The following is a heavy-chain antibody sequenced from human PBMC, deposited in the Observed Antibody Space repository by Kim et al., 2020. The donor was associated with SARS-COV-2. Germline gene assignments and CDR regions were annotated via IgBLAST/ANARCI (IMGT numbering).Heavy chain of an antibody. J-gene: IGHJ6*02. CDR3: ARSGGYSYYGMDI. V-gene: IGHV3-53*01. Sequence: YEDSVKGRFTDSRDISKSTVYLQMNSLRADDTAVYYCARSGGYSYYGMDIWGQGTTVTVSS. D-gene: IGHD5-12*01.